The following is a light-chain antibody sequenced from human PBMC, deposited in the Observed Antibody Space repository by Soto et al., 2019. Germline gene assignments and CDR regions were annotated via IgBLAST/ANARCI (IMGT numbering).Light chain of an antibody. V-gene: IGLV2-14*03. CDR2: DVT. Sequence: QSALTQPASVSGSPGQSITISCTGTRSDVGGYNYVSWYQQHPGRAPQLMIYDVTKRPSGVSNRFSGSKSANTASLTISGLQAEDEADYFCSSYTSASTRVFGTGTKLTVL. CDR1: RSDVGGYNY. CDR3: SSYTSASTRV. J-gene: IGLJ1*01.